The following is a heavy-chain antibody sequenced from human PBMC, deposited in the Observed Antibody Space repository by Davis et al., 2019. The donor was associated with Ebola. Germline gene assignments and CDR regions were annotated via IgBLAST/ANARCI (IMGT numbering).Heavy chain of an antibody. J-gene: IGHJ3*02. V-gene: IGHV4-59*12. CDR3: ARDGYSI. Sequence: SETLSLTCAVYGGSFSGYYWSWIRQPPGKGLEWIGYIYYSGSTNYNPSLKSRVTISVDTSKNQFSLKLSSVTAADTAVYYCARDGYSIWGQGTMVTVSS. D-gene: IGHD2-15*01. CDR1: GGSFSGYY. CDR2: IYYSGST.